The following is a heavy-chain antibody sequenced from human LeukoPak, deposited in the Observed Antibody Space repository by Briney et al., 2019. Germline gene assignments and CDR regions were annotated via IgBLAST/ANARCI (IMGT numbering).Heavy chain of an antibody. CDR2: IYYSGST. Sequence: EASETLSLTCTVSGGSISSYYWSWIRQPPGKGLEWIGYIYYSGSTNYNPSLKSRVTISVDTSKDQFSLKLSSVTAADTAVYYCARVRGWFDPWGQGTPVTVSS. D-gene: IGHD3-10*01. V-gene: IGHV4-59*01. CDR3: ARVRGWFDP. J-gene: IGHJ5*02. CDR1: GGSISSYY.